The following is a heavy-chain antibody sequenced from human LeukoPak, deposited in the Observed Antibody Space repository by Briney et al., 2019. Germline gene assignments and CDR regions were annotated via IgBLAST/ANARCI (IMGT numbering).Heavy chain of an antibody. V-gene: IGHV3-53*05. CDR2: AFSDGRR. CDR3: ARGVIGYCSSTSCSPVGY. J-gene: IGHJ4*02. D-gene: IGHD2-2*01. CDR1: GITVSTNY. Sequence: GGSLRLSCAASGITVSTNYMSWVRQAPGKGLEWVSIAFSDGRRFYADSVKGRFTISRDSSKNTLYLQMNSLRAEDTAVYYCARGVIGYCSSTSCSPVGYWGQGTLVTVSS.